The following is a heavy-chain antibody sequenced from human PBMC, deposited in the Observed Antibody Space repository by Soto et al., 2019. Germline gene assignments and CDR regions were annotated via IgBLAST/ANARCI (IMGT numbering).Heavy chain of an antibody. J-gene: IGHJ4*02. Sequence: GGSLSLSCAASGFTFSSYGMHWVRQAPGKGLEWVAVISYDGSNKYYADSVKGRFTISRDNSKNTLYLQMNSLRAEDTAVYYCAKDVVVGATNDYWGQGTLLTVSS. D-gene: IGHD1-26*01. CDR1: GFTFSSYG. V-gene: IGHV3-30*18. CDR3: AKDVVVGATNDY. CDR2: ISYDGSNK.